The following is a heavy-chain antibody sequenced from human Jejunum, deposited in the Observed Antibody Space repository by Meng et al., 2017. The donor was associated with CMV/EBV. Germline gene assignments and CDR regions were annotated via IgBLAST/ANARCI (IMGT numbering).Heavy chain of an antibody. Sequence: SVSSGKLWGWLRQPPGKSLEWIGSIYHGGSPYYNPSLRSRVTLSLDTPKNQISLKLASVTATDTAVYYCARHAYIGWSGPWFDPWGQGTRVTVSS. CDR3: ARHAYIGWSGPWFDP. D-gene: IGHD3-9*01. J-gene: IGHJ5*02. V-gene: IGHV4-38-2*01. CDR2: IYHGGSP. CDR1: SVSSGKL.